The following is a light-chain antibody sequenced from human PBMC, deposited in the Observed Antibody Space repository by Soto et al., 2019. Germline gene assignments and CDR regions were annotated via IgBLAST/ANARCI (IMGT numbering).Light chain of an antibody. CDR1: SGHSSYA. CDR3: QTWGSYVI. CDR2: LNSDGSH. J-gene: IGLJ2*01. Sequence: QLVLTQSPSASASLGASVKLTCTLSSGHSSYAIAWHQQQPEKGPRYLMKLNSDGSHSKGDGIPDRFSGSSSGAERHLTISSLQSEDEADYYCQTWGSYVIFGGGTKLTVL. V-gene: IGLV4-69*01.